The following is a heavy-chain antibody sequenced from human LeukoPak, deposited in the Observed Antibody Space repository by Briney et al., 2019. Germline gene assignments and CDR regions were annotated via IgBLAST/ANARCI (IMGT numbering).Heavy chain of an antibody. Sequence: ASVKVSCKASGYTFTSYDINWVRQATGQGLEWMGWMIPNSGNTGYAQKFQGRVTMTRNTSISTAYMELSSLRSEDTAVYYCARETPDSSGWYRLPNAFDIWGQGTMVTVSS. D-gene: IGHD6-19*01. CDR1: GYTFTSYD. J-gene: IGHJ3*02. V-gene: IGHV1-8*01. CDR3: ARETPDSSGWYRLPNAFDI. CDR2: MIPNSGNT.